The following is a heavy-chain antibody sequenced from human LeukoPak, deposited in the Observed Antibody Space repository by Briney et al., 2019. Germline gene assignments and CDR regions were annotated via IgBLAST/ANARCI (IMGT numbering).Heavy chain of an antibody. CDR1: GFTFSIYS. CDR3: ARDGSCSSTSCYYYYYGMDV. CDR2: ISSSSSYI. D-gene: IGHD2-2*01. J-gene: IGHJ6*02. Sequence: PGGSLILSCAASGFTFSIYSMNGVRQAPGKGLEWVSSISSSSSYIYYADSVKGRFTISRDNAKNSPYLQMNSLRAEDTAVYYCARDGSCSSTSCYYYYYGMDVWGQGTTVTVPS. V-gene: IGHV3-21*01.